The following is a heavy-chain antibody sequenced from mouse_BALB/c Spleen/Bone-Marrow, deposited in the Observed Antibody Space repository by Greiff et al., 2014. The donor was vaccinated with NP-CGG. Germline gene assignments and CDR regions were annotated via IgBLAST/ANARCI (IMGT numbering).Heavy chain of an antibody. CDR2: ISYSGST. V-gene: IGHV3-2*02. Sequence: EVKLVESGPGLVKPSQSLSLTCTVTGYSITSDYAWNWIRQFPGNKLEWMGYISYSGSTSYNPSLKSRISITRDTSKNQFFLQLNSVTSEDTATYYCARGGYDDAVDYWGRGTSVTVSS. D-gene: IGHD2-14*01. CDR1: GYSITSDYA. CDR3: ARGGYDDAVDY. J-gene: IGHJ4*01.